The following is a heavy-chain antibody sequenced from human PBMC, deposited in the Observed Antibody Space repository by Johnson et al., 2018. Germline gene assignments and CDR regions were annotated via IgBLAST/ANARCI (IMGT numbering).Heavy chain of an antibody. J-gene: IGHJ3*02. CDR1: GFTVSSNY. CDR3: AREGGSRGWYLDGFDI. D-gene: IGHD6-19*01. V-gene: IGHV3-66*02. CDR2: IYSAGNT. Sequence: EVQLVESGGGLVQPGGSLRLSCAASGFTVSSNYMSWVRQAPGKGLEWVSVIYSAGNTYYADSVKGRFTISRDKSKNTLYLQMSSLRAEDTAVYYCAREGGSRGWYLDGFDIWGQGTMVTVSS.